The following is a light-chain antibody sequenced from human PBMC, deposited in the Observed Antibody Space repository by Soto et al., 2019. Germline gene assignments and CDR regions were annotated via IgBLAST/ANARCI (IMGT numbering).Light chain of an antibody. CDR2: DAS. CDR3: QQFGDLTFI. CDR1: QTISSY. J-gene: IGKJ5*01. Sequence: DIQMTQSPSSLSASVGDRVTITCRASQTISSYLNWYQQKPGQAPKLLIYDASGLEVGVPSRFSGSGSGTHFTLTISGLQPEDIATYYCQQFGDLTFIFGQGTRLEI. V-gene: IGKV1-33*01.